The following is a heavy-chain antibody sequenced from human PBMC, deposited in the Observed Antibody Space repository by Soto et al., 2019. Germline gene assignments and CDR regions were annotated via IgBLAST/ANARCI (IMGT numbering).Heavy chain of an antibody. CDR1: GFTFTNAW. Sequence: EVHLVESGGDLVKPGGSLRLSCAVSGFTFTNAWMNWVRQAPGKGLEWVGRIKSKNDGGTTEYAAPVKGRLIITRDDSKNTVYLQMNSLQTEDTGVYYCTTGLTYYSDSSVYYFDAWGQGTLVTVSS. J-gene: IGHJ4*02. CDR3: TTGLTYYSDSSVYYFDA. D-gene: IGHD3-22*01. V-gene: IGHV3-15*07. CDR2: IKSKNDGGTT.